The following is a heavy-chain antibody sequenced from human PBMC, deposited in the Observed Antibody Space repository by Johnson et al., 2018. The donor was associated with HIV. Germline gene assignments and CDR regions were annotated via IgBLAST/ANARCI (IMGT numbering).Heavy chain of an antibody. CDR2: IYSGGST. D-gene: IGHD3-16*01. J-gene: IGHJ3*02. V-gene: IGHV3-66*01. CDR3: ARDYHYVWGSSYGFDI. Sequence: VQLVESGGGLVQPGGSLRLSCAASGFTVSSNYMSWVRQAPGKGLEWVSVIYSGGSTYYADFVKDRFIISSDNSKNTLYLQMNSLRAEDTAVYYCARDYHYVWGSSYGFDIWGQGTMVIVSS. CDR1: GFTVSSNY.